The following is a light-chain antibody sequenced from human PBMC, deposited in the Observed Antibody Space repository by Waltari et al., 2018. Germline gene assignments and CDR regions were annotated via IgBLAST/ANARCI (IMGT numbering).Light chain of an antibody. CDR3: QQYNSYSLLT. Sequence: RASQSMSNWLGWYQQKPGKAPKLLIHKASTLESGVPSRFSDSGSGTEFTLTISSLQPDDFATYYCQQYNSYSLLTVGGGTKVEIK. CDR1: QSMSNW. CDR2: KAS. V-gene: IGKV1-5*03. J-gene: IGKJ4*01.